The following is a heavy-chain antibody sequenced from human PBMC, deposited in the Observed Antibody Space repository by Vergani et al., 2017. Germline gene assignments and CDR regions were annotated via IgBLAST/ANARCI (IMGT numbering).Heavy chain of an antibody. J-gene: IGHJ4*02. CDR1: GVSMQSGSYY. CDR3: ARGTYCSSTSCYDY. D-gene: IGHD2-2*01. CDR2: IYYSGST. V-gene: IGHV4-61*01. Sequence: QVQLHESGPGLVKPSETLSLICSVSGVSMQSGSYYWSWIRQPPGKGLEWIGYIYYSGSTNYNPSLKSRVTISVDTSKNQFSLKLSSVTAADTAVYYCARGTYCSSTSCYDYWGQGTLVTVSS.